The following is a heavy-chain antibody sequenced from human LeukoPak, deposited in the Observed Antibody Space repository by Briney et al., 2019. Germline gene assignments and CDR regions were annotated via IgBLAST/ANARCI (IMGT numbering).Heavy chain of an antibody. CDR2: IYYNGGT. Sequence: KPSETLSLTCTVSGGSISSSSYYWGWVRQPPGKGLEWIGDIYYNGGTSYNPSLKSRVTVSVDTSKNQFSLRLSSVTAADTAMYYCARLPWGQWVDYWGQGTLVTVSS. CDR3: ARLPWGQWVDY. J-gene: IGHJ4*02. CDR1: GGSISSSSYY. D-gene: IGHD6-19*01. V-gene: IGHV4-39*07.